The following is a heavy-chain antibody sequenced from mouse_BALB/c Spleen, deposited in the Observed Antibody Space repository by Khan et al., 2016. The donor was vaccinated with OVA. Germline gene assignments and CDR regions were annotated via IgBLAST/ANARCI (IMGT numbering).Heavy chain of an antibody. V-gene: IGHV1S56*01. CDR1: GYTFKTYY. J-gene: IGHJ1*01. CDR3: AISYYGSFWYFDV. Sequence: QVQLKQSGPELVKPGASVKMSCKASGYTFKTYYIHWVIQRPGQGLEWIGWIYPGDGRTKYNEKFKVKTTLTAANSPSTAYMLLSSRTSEDSAIYFCAISYYGSFWYFDVWGAGTTVTVSS. D-gene: IGHD1-1*01. CDR2: IYPGDGRT.